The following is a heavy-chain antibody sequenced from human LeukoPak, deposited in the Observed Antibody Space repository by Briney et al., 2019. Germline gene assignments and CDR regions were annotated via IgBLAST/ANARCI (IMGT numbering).Heavy chain of an antibody. J-gene: IGHJ4*02. CDR1: GYTFTGYY. D-gene: IGHD2/OR15-2a*01. V-gene: IGHV1-2*02. CDR2: INPNSGGT. Sequence: ASVKVSCKASGYTFTGYYMHWVRQAPGQGLEWMGWINPNSGGTNYAQKFQGRVTMTRDTSISTAYMELSSLRSEDTAVYYCARDPTAKYPLDYWGQGTLVTVSS. CDR3: ARDPTAKYPLDY.